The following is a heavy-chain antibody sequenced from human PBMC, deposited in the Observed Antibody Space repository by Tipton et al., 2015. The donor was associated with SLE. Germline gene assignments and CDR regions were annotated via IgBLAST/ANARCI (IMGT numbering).Heavy chain of an antibody. CDR2: FYHRGTT. CDR1: GHSISSGFY. V-gene: IGHV4-38-2*01. CDR3: ARSSSVRTLLWPTFAY. D-gene: IGHD2/OR15-2a*01. Sequence: TLSLTCSVSGHSISSGFYWGWIRQSPGKGLEWIGNFYHRGTTYYNPSLKIRVTISADTSKNHLSLKLTSVTAADTAVYFCARSSSVRTLLWPTFAYWGQGTLVTVSS. J-gene: IGHJ4*02.